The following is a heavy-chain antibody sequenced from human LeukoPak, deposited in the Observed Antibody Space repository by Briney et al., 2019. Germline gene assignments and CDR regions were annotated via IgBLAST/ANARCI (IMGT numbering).Heavy chain of an antibody. Sequence: PGGSLRLSCAASGFTFSSYAMSWVRQAPGKGLEWVSSMSASGGSTLYADSVKGRFTISRDNSKNMLYLQMNSLRDEDTAVYHCAKRSPVTTYYFDSWGQGTLVTVSS. D-gene: IGHD4-17*01. V-gene: IGHV3-23*01. CDR2: MSASGGST. CDR1: GFTFSSYA. CDR3: AKRSPVTTYYFDS. J-gene: IGHJ4*02.